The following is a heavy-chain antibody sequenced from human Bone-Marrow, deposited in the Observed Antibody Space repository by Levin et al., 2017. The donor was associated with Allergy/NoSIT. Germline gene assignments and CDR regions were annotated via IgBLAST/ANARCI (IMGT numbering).Heavy chain of an antibody. CDR2: ISSSGSTI. CDR3: ARDPSPYCTNGVCYSIAVADFDY. J-gene: IGHJ4*02. Sequence: SCAASGFTFSDYYMSWIRQAPGKGLEWVSYISSSGSTIYYADSVKGRFTISRDNAKNSLYLQMNSLRAEDTAVYYCARDPSPYCTNGVCYSIAVADFDYWGQGTLVTVSS. D-gene: IGHD2-8*01. V-gene: IGHV3-11*01. CDR1: GFTFSDYY.